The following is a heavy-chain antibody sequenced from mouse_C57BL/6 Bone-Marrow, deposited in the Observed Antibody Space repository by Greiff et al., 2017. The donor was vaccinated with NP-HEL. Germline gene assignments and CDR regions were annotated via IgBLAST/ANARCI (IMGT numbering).Heavy chain of an antibody. CDR2: ISSGGSYT. D-gene: IGHD2-5*01. J-gene: IGHJ1*03. CDR3: ASSYYSNYVGWYFEV. V-gene: IGHV5-6*01. CDR1: GFTFSSYG. Sequence: EVQVVESGGDLVKPGGSLKLSCAASGFTFSSYGMSWVRQTPDKRLEWVATISSGGSYTYYPDSVKGRFTISIDNAKNTLYLQMSSLKSEDTAMYYCASSYYSNYVGWYFEVWGTGTTVTVSS.